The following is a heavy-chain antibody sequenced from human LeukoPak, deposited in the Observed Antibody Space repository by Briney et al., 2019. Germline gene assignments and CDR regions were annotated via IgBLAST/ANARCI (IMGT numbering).Heavy chain of an antibody. V-gene: IGHV4-59*01. CDR3: ARTSSSWGPVDY. CDR2: IYYSGST. CDR1: GGSISSYY. Sequence: PSETLSLTCTVSGGSISSYYWSWIRQPPGKGLEWIGYIYYSGSTNYNLSLKSRVTISVDTSKNQFSLKLSSVTAADTAVYYCARTSSSWGPVDYWGQGTLVTVSS. D-gene: IGHD1-26*01. J-gene: IGHJ4*02.